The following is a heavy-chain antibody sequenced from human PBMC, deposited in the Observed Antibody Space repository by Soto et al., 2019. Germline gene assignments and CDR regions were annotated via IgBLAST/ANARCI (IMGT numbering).Heavy chain of an antibody. D-gene: IGHD6-19*01. CDR3: ARVPRYSSGCMDV. CDR2: IKQDGSEK. J-gene: IGHJ6*02. CDR1: GFTFSSYW. Sequence: SLRLSCAASGFTFSSYWMSWVRQAPGKGLEWVANIKQDGSEKYYVDSVKGRFTISRDNAKNSLYLQMNSLRAEDTAVYYCARVPRYSSGCMDVWGQGTTVTVSS. V-gene: IGHV3-7*01.